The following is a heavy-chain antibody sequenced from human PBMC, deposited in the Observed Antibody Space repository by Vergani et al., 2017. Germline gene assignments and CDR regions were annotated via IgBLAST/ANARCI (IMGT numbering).Heavy chain of an antibody. Sequence: QVQLVQSGSELMKPGASVKVSCKAAGYTFTRYSINWVRQAPGHGLEWMGWSYTNTGNPTYAQDFTGRFVFSLDTSVSTAYLQISSLKAEDTAVYYCARDRCGGGSCRTYYYYGMDVWGQGTTVTVSS. D-gene: IGHD2-15*01. J-gene: IGHJ6*02. V-gene: IGHV7-4-1*02. CDR2: SYTNTGNP. CDR3: ARDRCGGGSCRTYYYYGMDV. CDR1: GYTFTRYS.